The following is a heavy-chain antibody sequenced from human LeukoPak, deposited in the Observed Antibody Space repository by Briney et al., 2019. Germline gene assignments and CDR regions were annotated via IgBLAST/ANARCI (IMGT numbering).Heavy chain of an antibody. J-gene: IGHJ2*01. CDR1: GFTFSSYG. Sequence: GRSLRLSCAASGFTFSSYGMHWVRQVPGKGLEWVAVIWYDGSNKYYADSVKGRFTISRDNSKNTLYLQMNSLRAEDTVVYYCAKESRKEGRSHYWYFDLWGRGTLVTVSS. CDR2: IWYDGSNK. D-gene: IGHD3-10*01. CDR3: AKESRKEGRSHYWYFDL. V-gene: IGHV3-33*06.